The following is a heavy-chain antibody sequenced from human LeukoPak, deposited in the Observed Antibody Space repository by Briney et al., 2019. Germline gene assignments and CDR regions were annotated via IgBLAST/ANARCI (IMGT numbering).Heavy chain of an antibody. CDR3: ARAVRWELPVGYFDY. D-gene: IGHD1-26*01. Sequence: GGSLRLSCAASGFNFSNYGMNRVRQAPGKGLEWVSSISSSSSYIYYADSVKGRFTISRDNAKNSLYLQMNSLRAEDTAVYYCARAVRWELPVGYFDYWGQGTLVTVSS. V-gene: IGHV3-21*01. J-gene: IGHJ4*02. CDR1: GFNFSNYG. CDR2: ISSSSSYI.